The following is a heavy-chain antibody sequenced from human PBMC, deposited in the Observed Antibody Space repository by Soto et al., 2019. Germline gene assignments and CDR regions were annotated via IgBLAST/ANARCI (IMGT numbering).Heavy chain of an antibody. V-gene: IGHV3-11*01. CDR2: ISSSGSTI. CDR1: GFTFSDYY. CDR3: QVDYDILTGYTYYYYMDV. J-gene: IGHJ6*03. Sequence: QVQLVESGGGLVKPGGSLRLSCAASGFTFSDYYMSWIRQAPGKGLEWVSYISSSGSTIYYADSVKGRFTISRDNAKNPRYLQMNCVTAEDTAVYYCQVDYDILTGYTYYYYMDVWGKGTTVTVSS. D-gene: IGHD3-9*01.